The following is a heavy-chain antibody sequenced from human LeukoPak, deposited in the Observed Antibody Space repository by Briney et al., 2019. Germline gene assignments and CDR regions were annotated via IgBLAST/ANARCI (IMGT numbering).Heavy chain of an antibody. CDR1: GFTFSRYW. CDR2: INSDGSST. V-gene: IGHV3-74*01. J-gene: IGHJ4*02. CDR3: ARDLSSGYYPELFDY. Sequence: PGGSLRLSCAASGFTFSRYWMHWVRQAPGKGLVWVSRINSDGSSTTYADSVKGRFTISRDNAKNTLYLQMNNLGAEDTAVYYCARDLSSGYYPELFDYWGQGTLVTVSS. D-gene: IGHD3-22*01.